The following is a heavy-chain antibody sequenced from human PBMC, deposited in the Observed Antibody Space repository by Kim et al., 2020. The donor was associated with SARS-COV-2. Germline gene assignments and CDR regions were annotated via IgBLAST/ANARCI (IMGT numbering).Heavy chain of an antibody. Sequence: SVKVSCKASGGTFSSYTISWVRQAPGQGLEWMGRIIPILGIANYAQKFQGRVTITADKSTSTAYMELSSLRSEDTAVYYCARDSQHGTLWFGELIGVGTGYYYGMDVWGQGTTVTVSS. CDR2: IIPILGIA. V-gene: IGHV1-69*04. CDR1: GGTFSSYT. CDR3: ARDSQHGTLWFGELIGVGTGYYYGMDV. J-gene: IGHJ6*02. D-gene: IGHD3-10*01.